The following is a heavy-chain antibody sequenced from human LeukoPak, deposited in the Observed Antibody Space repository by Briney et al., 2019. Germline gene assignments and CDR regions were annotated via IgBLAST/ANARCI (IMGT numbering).Heavy chain of an antibody. J-gene: IGHJ5*02. CDR2: ISPSSSSM. CDR1: GFTFSSYA. Sequence: GGSLRLSCAASGFTFSSYAMTWVRQAPGKGLEWVSYISPSSSSMYYADSVKGRFTISRDNARNSLYLQMNSLSTEDTALYYCARDAASGNNWFDPWGQGTLVTVSS. CDR3: ARDAASGNNWFDP. D-gene: IGHD3-3*01. V-gene: IGHV3-48*01.